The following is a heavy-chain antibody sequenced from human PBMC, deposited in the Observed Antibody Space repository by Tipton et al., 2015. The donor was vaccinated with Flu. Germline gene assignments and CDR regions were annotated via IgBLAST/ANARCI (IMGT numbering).Heavy chain of an antibody. CDR1: GFTFSSYA. D-gene: IGHD6-19*01. Sequence: SLRLSCAASGFTFSSYAMSWVRQAPGKGLEWVSAISGSGGSTYYADSVKGRFTISRDNSKNTLYLQMNSLRAEDTAVYYCASRTPSGWYTLPFDYWGQGTLVTVSS. V-gene: IGHV3-23*01. CDR2: ISGSGGST. J-gene: IGHJ4*02. CDR3: ASRTPSGWYTLPFDY.